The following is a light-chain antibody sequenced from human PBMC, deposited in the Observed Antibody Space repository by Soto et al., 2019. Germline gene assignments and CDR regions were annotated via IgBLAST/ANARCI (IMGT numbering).Light chain of an antibody. V-gene: IGLV2-18*02. CDR2: EVS. J-gene: IGLJ1*01. CDR1: SSDVGSYNR. CDR3: NSHTGSSTYV. Sequence: QSVLTQPPSVSRSPGQSVPISCTGTSSDVGSYNRVSWYQPPPGAAPKLMIYEVSNRPSGVPDRFSGSKSGNTASLTISGLQAEAEADYYCNSHTGSSTYVFGTEPKVTVL.